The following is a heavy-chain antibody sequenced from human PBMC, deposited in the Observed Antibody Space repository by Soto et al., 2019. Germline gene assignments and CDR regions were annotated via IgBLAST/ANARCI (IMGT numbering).Heavy chain of an antibody. V-gene: IGHV1-69*13. J-gene: IGHJ4*02. CDR3: ARDGVWQQPLDY. CDR1: GGTFSSYA. D-gene: IGHD6-13*01. Sequence: SVKVSCKASGGTFSSYAISWVRQAPGQGLEWMGGIIPIFGTANYAQKFQGRVTITADESTSTAYMELSSLRSEDTAVYYCARDGVWQQPLDYWGQGTLVTVSS. CDR2: IIPIFGTA.